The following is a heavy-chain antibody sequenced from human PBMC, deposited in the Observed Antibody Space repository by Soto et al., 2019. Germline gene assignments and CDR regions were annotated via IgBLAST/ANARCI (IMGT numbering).Heavy chain of an antibody. J-gene: IGHJ5*02. CDR1: GFTFSSYS. Sequence: EVQLVESGGGLVQPGGSLRLSCAASGFTFSSYSMNWVRQAPGKGLEWVSYISSSSSTIYYADSVKGRFTISRDNAKNSLYLQMNSLRAEDTAVYYCARESGAGSSPVTLNWFDPWGQGTLVTVSS. D-gene: IGHD4-17*01. CDR2: ISSSSSTI. V-gene: IGHV3-48*01. CDR3: ARESGAGSSPVTLNWFDP.